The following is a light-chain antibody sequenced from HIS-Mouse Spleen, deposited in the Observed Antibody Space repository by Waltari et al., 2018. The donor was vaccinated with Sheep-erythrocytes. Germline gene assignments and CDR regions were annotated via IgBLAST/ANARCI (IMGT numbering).Light chain of an antibody. CDR3: CSYAGSYTWV. V-gene: IGLV2-11*01. CDR1: SSDVGVYNY. CDR2: DVS. Sequence: QSALTQPRSVSGSPGQSVTISCTGTSSDVGVYNYVSWYQPHPGKAPKLMIYDVSKRPSGVPDRFSGSKSGNTASLTISGLQAEDEADYYCCSYAGSYTWVFGGGTKLTVL. J-gene: IGLJ3*02.